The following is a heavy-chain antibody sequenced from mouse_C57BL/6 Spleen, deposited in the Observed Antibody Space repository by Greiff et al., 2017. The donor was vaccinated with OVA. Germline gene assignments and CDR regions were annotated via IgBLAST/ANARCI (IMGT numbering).Heavy chain of an antibody. CDR2: IWRGGST. V-gene: IGHV2-5*01. D-gene: IGHD3-2*02. J-gene: IGHJ3*01. Sequence: QVQLQQSGPGLVQPSQSLSITCTVSGFSLTSYGVHWVRQSPGKGLEWLGVIWRGGSTDYNAAFMSRLSITKDNSKSHVFFNMNSLQADDTAIYYCAKNCGSGDWFAYWGQGTLVTVSA. CDR1: GFSLTSYG. CDR3: AKNCGSGDWFAY.